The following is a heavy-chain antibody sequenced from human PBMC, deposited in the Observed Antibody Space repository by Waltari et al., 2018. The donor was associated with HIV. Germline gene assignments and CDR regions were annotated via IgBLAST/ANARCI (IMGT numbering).Heavy chain of an antibody. V-gene: IGHV3-23*01. Sequence: EVQLLVSGGGLVQPGGSLRLSCAAHGLRVGNYAMSWVRHAPGKGLEWVAVVRDIDSTYYVDSVKGRFIISRDDSKDSLYLQMNSLRVEDTAVYYCAKDDRASRGLDDWGQRTLVTVSS. CDR1: GLRVGNYA. CDR3: AKDDRASRGLDD. J-gene: IGHJ4*02. CDR2: VRDIDST. D-gene: IGHD5-12*01.